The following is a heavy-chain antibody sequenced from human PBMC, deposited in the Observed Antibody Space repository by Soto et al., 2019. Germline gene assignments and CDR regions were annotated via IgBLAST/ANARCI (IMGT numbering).Heavy chain of an antibody. V-gene: IGHV3-23*01. CDR1: GFTFIKYA. CDR2: VSSAVNT. D-gene: IGHD6-6*01. J-gene: IGHJ4*02. Sequence: PGGSLRLSCAGSGFTFIKYAMSWGRQAPGKGLEWVSAVSSAVNTYYADSVKGRFTISRDNSKNTLSLQMNSLRAEDTAVYYCAKQVRDGTSSPYYSDYWGQGTLVTVSS. CDR3: AKQVRDGTSSPYYSDY.